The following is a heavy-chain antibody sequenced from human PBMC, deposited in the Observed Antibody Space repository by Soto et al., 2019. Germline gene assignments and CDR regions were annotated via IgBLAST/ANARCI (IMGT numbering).Heavy chain of an antibody. CDR1: GYTFTGYY. CDR3: ARDLDYSNYSGVRYYYYGRDV. Sequence: ASVKVSRKASGYTFTGYYMHWVRQAPGQGLEWMGWINPNSGGTNYAQKFQGRVTMTRDTSISTAYMELSRLRSDDTAVYYCARDLDYSNYSGVRYYYYGRDVWGQGTTVTVSS. J-gene: IGHJ6*02. CDR2: INPNSGGT. V-gene: IGHV1-2*02. D-gene: IGHD4-4*01.